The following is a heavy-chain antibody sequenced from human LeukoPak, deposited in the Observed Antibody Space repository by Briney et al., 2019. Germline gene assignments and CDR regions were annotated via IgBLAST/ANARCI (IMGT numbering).Heavy chain of an antibody. V-gene: IGHV3-30-3*01. CDR3: ASEPPDTYCSSTSCTRPIDY. D-gene: IGHD2-2*01. CDR1: GFTFSSYA. J-gene: IGHJ4*02. Sequence: GGSLRLSCAASGFTFSSYAMHWVRQAPGKGLEWVAVISYDGSNKYYADSVKGRFTISRDNSKNTLYLQMNSLRAEDTAVYYCASEPPDTYCSSTSCTRPIDYWGQGTLVTVSS. CDR2: ISYDGSNK.